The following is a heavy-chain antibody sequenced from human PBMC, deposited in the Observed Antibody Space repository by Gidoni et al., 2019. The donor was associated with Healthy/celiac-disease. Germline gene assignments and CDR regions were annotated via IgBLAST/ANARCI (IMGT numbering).Heavy chain of an antibody. J-gene: IGHJ5*02. D-gene: IGHD6-6*01. Sequence: QVQLVQSGAEVKKPGSSVTVSCKASGGTFSSYALSWVRQAPGQGLEWMGGIIPICGTANYAQKFQGRVTITADESTSTAYMELSSLRSEDTAVYYCARDFQGEGSSNWFDPWGQGTLVTVSS. CDR1: GGTFSSYA. CDR2: IIPICGTA. V-gene: IGHV1-69*01. CDR3: ARDFQGEGSSNWFDP.